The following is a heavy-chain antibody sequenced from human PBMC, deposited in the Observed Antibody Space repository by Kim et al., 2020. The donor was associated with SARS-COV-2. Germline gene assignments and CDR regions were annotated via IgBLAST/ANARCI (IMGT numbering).Heavy chain of an antibody. CDR2: FDPEDGET. CDR1: GYTFTELS. V-gene: IGHV1-24*01. CDR3: VTSPAVAGELNYYYYYYVMAV. D-gene: IGHD6-13*01. Sequence: ASVKVSCKVSGYTFTELSMHWVRQAPGKGLEWMGGFDPEDGETIYAQKFQGRVTMTEDTSTDTAYMELSSLRSEDTAVYYCVTSPAVAGELNYYYYYYVMAVWGQGPTVTVSS. J-gene: IGHJ6*02.